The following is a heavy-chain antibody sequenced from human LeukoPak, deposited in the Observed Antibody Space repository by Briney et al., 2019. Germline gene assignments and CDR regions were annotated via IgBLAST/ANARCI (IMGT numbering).Heavy chain of an antibody. V-gene: IGHV1-2*02. CDR3: ARGDAFGYYFDY. Sequence: GASVKVSCKASGYTFTGYYMHWVRQAPGQGLEWVGWINPNSGGTNYAQKFQGRVTMTRDTSINTAYMELSRLRSDDTAVYYCARGDAFGYYFDYWGQGTLVTVSS. D-gene: IGHD3-16*01. CDR2: INPNSGGT. J-gene: IGHJ4*02. CDR1: GYTFTGYY.